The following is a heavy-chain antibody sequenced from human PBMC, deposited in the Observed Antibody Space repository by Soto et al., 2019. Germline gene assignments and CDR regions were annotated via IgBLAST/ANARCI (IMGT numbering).Heavy chain of an antibody. V-gene: IGHV3-30-3*01. CDR3: ARGDDYGDRKAD. D-gene: IGHD4-17*01. CDR2: ISYDGSNK. Sequence: QVQLVESGGGVVQPGRSLRLSCAASGFTFSSYAMHWVRQAPGQGLEWVAVISYDGSNKYYADSVKGRFTISRDNSKNALYLQMNSRRAEDTAVYYCARGDDYGDRKADWGQGTLVTVSS. J-gene: IGHJ4*02. CDR1: GFTFSSYA.